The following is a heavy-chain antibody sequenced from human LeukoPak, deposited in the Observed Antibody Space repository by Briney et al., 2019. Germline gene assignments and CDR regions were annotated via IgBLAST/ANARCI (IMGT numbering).Heavy chain of an antibody. Sequence: GGSLRLSCAASGFTFTSYSMNWVGQAPGKGLEWVSSISGSSSFINYAGSGKGRFTISRDIAKNSLFLEMNSLRAEDTAAYYCARDHPLAAWPSYYMDVWGKGTTVTVSS. CDR1: GFTFTSYS. CDR3: ARDHPLAAWPSYYMDV. V-gene: IGHV3-21*01. CDR2: ISGSSSFI. D-gene: IGHD2-15*01. J-gene: IGHJ6*03.